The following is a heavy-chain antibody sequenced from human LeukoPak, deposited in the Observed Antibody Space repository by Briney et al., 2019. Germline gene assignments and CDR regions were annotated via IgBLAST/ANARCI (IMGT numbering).Heavy chain of an antibody. D-gene: IGHD3-10*01. CDR3: ARDEYPPLWFGEHPFDY. Sequence: PGGSLRLSCAASGFTVSNNHMSWVRQAPGKGLEWVSSISSSSSYIYYADSVKGRFTISRDNAKNSLYLQMNSLRVEDTAVYYCARDEYPPLWFGEHPFDYWGQGTLVTVSS. V-gene: IGHV3-21*01. CDR1: GFTVSNNH. CDR2: ISSSSSYI. J-gene: IGHJ4*02.